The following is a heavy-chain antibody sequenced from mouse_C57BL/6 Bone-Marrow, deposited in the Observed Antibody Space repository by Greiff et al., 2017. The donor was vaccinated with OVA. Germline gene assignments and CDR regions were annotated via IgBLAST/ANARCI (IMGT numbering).Heavy chain of an antibody. D-gene: IGHD3-2*02. J-gene: IGHJ2*01. CDR2: INPNNGGT. CDR3: ARGVSSGPSY. CDR1: GYTFTDYY. Sequence: EVQLQQSGPELVKPGASVKISCKASGYTFTDYYMNWVKQSHGKSLEWIGDINPNNGGTSYNQKFKGKATLTVDKSSSTAYMELRSLTSEDSAVYYCARGVSSGPSYWGQGTTLTVSS. V-gene: IGHV1-26*01.